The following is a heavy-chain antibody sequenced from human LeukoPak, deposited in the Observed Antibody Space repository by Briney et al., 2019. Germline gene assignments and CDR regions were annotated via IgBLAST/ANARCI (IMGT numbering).Heavy chain of an antibody. CDR3: AIAFYSRLGDAFDI. J-gene: IGHJ3*02. CDR2: ISWNSGSI. CDR1: GFTFDDYA. Sequence: PGGSLRLSCAASGFTFDDYAMHWVRQAPGKGLEWVSGISWNSGSIGYADSVKGRFTISRDNAKNSLYLQMNSLRAEDTALYYCAIAFYSRLGDAFDIWGQGTMVTVSS. V-gene: IGHV3-9*01. D-gene: IGHD2-21*01.